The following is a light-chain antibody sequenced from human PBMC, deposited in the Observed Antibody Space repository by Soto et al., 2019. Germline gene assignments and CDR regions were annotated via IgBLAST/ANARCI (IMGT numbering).Light chain of an antibody. CDR2: STN. V-gene: IGLV8-61*01. Sequence: QAVVTQEPSFSVSPGGTVTLTCGLSSGSVSSSYYPSWYQHTPGQAPRTLIYSTNTRSSGVPDRFSGSILGNKAALTITGAQTDDESDYYCVLFMGSGIWVFGGGTQLTVL. J-gene: IGLJ3*02. CDR1: SGSVSSSYY. CDR3: VLFMGSGIWV.